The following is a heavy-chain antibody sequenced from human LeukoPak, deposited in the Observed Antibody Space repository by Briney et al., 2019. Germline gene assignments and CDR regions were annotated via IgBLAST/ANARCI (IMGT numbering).Heavy chain of an antibody. V-gene: IGHV3-48*01. Sequence: PGGSLRLSCAASGFTFSSYSMNWVRQAPGKGLEWVSYISSSSSTIYYADSVKGRFTISRDNAKNSLYLQMNSLRAEDTAVYYCARGPTFDHDFWSGYPAPTPYFDYWGQGTLVTVSS. CDR1: GFTFSSYS. D-gene: IGHD3-3*01. CDR3: ARGPTFDHDFWSGYPAPTPYFDY. CDR2: ISSSSSTI. J-gene: IGHJ4*02.